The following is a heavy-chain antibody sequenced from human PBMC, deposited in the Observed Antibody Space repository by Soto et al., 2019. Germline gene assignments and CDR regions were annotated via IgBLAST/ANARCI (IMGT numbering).Heavy chain of an antibody. CDR1: GGSISSYY. CDR3: ARVSYNWNIPGRYYGMDI. CDR2: IYYSGST. D-gene: IGHD1-1*01. V-gene: IGHV4-59*01. J-gene: IGHJ6*02. Sequence: QVQLQESGPGLVKPSETLSLTCTVSGGSISSYYWSWIRQPPGKGLEWIGYIYYSGSTNYNPSLKSRVTISVDTSKNQFSLKLSSVTAADTAVYYCARVSYNWNIPGRYYGMDIWGQGTTVTVSS.